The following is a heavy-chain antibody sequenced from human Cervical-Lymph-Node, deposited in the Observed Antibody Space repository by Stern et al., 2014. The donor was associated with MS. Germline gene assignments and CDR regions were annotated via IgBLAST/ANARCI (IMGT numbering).Heavy chain of an antibody. V-gene: IGHV1-46*03. CDR3: AREGADNDAFDV. CDR2: INLSDGAP. CDR1: GYTFIDYY. J-gene: IGHJ3*01. Sequence: VQLVESGAEVKKPGASVTVSCRTSGYTFIDYYIHWVRQAPGQGLEWMGIINLSDGAPTYAQKFQGRVTMTRDTSTNTAYMQLGSLTSEDTAVFFCAREGADNDAFDVWGQGTMVTVSS. D-gene: IGHD1-26*01.